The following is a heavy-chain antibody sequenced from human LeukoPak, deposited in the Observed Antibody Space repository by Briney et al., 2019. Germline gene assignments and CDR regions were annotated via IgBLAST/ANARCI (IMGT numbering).Heavy chain of an antibody. CDR3: ARDSERTSRGGYNFDY. V-gene: IGHV4-59*01. CDR1: GGSISNYY. Sequence: SETLSLTCSVSGGSISNYYWNWIRQPPGKGLEWIGYIHYTGSTRYNPSLESRVSISVDTSKNQFSLKLTSVTAADTAVYYCARDSERTSRGGYNFDYWGQGTLVTVSS. J-gene: IGHJ4*02. CDR2: IHYTGST. D-gene: IGHD5-24*01.